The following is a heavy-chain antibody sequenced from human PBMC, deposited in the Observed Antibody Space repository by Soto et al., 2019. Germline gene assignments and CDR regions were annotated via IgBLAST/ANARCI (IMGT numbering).Heavy chain of an antibody. Sequence: ASVKVSCKASGYTLTSHGISWVRQAPGQGLEWMGWISAYNGNTNYAQKFQGRLTMTRNTSISTVYMELSSLSFEDTAVYYCARGRIIVAGGFDPWGQGTLVTVSS. D-gene: IGHD6-19*01. V-gene: IGHV1-18*01. J-gene: IGHJ5*02. CDR3: ARGRIIVAGGFDP. CDR2: ISAYNGNT. CDR1: GYTLTSHG.